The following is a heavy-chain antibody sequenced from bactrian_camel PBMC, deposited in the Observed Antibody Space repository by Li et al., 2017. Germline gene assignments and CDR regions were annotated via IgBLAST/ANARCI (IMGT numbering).Heavy chain of an antibody. CDR2: RYTGDDKA. CDR1: GRTDSYNV. V-gene: IGHV3S28*01. D-gene: IGHD6*01. Sequence: VQLVESGGDSVHSGRTDSYNVMGWFRQAPGKEREGVAARYTGDDKAYYADFVKGRFTISLNNAKNSLFLQMDGLKPDDTATYYCAAYYGGTGDCMVIGGILSPTHNRVQYWGKGTQVTVS. J-gene: IGHJ7*01.